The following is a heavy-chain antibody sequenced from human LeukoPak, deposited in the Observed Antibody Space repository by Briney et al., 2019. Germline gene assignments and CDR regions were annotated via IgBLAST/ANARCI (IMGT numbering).Heavy chain of an antibody. D-gene: IGHD6-6*01. J-gene: IGHJ4*02. V-gene: IGHV3-23*01. CDR3: VRGLGYFDY. CDR2: ITGSGGNT. CDR1: GFIFSNYA. Sequence: GGPLRLSCAASGFIFSNYAMGWGRQAPGKGLEWVSSITGSGGNTYYADSVKGRFTFSRDNSKNTLHLQMNSLRAEDTAVYYCVRGLGYFDYWGQGTLVTVSS.